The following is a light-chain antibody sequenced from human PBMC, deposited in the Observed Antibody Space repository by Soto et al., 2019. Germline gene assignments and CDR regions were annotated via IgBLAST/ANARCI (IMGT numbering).Light chain of an antibody. V-gene: IGLV1-47*01. CDR3: ATWDDSLSGGV. J-gene: IGLJ3*02. CDR2: RNN. Sequence: QSVLTQPASASGTPGQRVTISWSGSSSNIGSNYIYWYQHLPGTAPKLRIYRNNQRPSGVPDRFSGSKSGTSASLAISGLQSEHEADYYCATWDDSLSGGVFGGGTKVTVL. CDR1: SSNIGSNY.